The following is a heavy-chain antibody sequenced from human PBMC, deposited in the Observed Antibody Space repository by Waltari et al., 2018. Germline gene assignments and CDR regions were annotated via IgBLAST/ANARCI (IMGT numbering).Heavy chain of an antibody. V-gene: IGHV1-2*04. D-gene: IGHD6-13*01. CDR3: ARGIAAAGYTYYYYGMDV. Sequence: QVQLVQSGAEVKKPGASVKVSCKASGYTFTGYYMHWVRQAPGQGLEWVGWINPNRGGTNYAQKFQGWGTMTRDTSISTAYMELSRLRSDDTAVYYCARGIAAAGYTYYYYGMDVWGQGTTVTVSS. CDR1: GYTFTGYY. CDR2: INPNRGGT. J-gene: IGHJ6*02.